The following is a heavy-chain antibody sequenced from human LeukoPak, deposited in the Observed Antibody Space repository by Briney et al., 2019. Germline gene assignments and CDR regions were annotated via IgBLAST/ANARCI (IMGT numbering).Heavy chain of an antibody. J-gene: IGHJ4*02. D-gene: IGHD3-10*01. Sequence: ASVKVSCKASGYTFTSYDINWVRQAPGQGLEWMGWMNPNSGNTGYAQKFQGRVTMTRNTSISTAYMELSSLRSEDTAVYYCARGQNVLLWFGELKGFDYWGQGTLVTVSS. V-gene: IGHV1-8*01. CDR3: ARGQNVLLWFGELKGFDY. CDR1: GYTFTSYD. CDR2: MNPNSGNT.